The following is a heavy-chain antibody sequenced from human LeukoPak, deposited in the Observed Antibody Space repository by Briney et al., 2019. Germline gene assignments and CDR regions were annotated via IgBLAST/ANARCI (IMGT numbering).Heavy chain of an antibody. CDR3: AGLGYCSGGSCYDLYYFDY. V-gene: IGHV3-11*06. CDR2: ISSSSSYT. J-gene: IGHJ4*02. CDR1: GFTFSDYY. Sequence: KPGGSLRLSCAASGFTFSDYYMSWIRQAPGKGLEWASYISSSSSYTNYADSVKGRFTISRDNAKNSLYLQMNSLRAEDTAVYYCAGLGYCSGGSCYDLYYFDYWGQGTLVTVSS. D-gene: IGHD2-15*01.